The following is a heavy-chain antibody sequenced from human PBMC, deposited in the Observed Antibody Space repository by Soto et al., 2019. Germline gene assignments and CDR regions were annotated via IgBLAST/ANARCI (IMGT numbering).Heavy chain of an antibody. Sequence: SETLSLTCAVYGGSFSSYCCCWICNPQGTGLELIGEINNSGSTSYNPSLKSQVTISVDMSKNKIYLKLSSVKAADTAVDYCARGYGSGRYYSPLHCYCKDVWGQGTTVTVSS. CDR3: ARGYGSGRYYSPLHCYCKDV. J-gene: IGHJ6*02. CDR2: INNSGST. CDR1: GGSFSSYC. V-gene: IGHV4-34*01. D-gene: IGHD3-10*01.